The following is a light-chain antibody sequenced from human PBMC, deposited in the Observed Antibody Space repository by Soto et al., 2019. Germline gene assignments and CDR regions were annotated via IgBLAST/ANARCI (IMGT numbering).Light chain of an antibody. V-gene: IGLV2-8*01. CDR1: SSDVGGYNY. J-gene: IGLJ3*02. CDR3: SSYAASNNFYFV. CDR2: EVT. Sequence: QSVLAQPPSASGSPGQSVTISCTGTSSDVGGYNYVSWYQQYPGRAPKLMIYEVTKRPSGVPDRFSGSKSGNTASLTVSGLQAEDEADYYCSSYAASNNFYFVFGGGPK.